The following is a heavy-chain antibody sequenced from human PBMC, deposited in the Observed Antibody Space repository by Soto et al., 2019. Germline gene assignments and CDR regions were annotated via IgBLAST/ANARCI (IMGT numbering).Heavy chain of an antibody. CDR3: AQAPGATVTDYYYCGMDV. CDR1: GFTFSNYG. V-gene: IGHV3-30*18. Sequence: QVQLVESGGGVVQPGRSLRLSCAASGFTFSNYGMHWVRQAPGKGLEWVAVISYDGSNKYYADSVKGRFTISKDNSKNTLYLQMNSLRGEDTAVHYCAQAPGATVTDYYYCGMDVWGQGTTVTVSS. D-gene: IGHD4-4*01. J-gene: IGHJ6*02. CDR2: ISYDGSNK.